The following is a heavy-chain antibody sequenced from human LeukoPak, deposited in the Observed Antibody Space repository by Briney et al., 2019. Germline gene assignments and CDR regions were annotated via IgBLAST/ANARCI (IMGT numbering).Heavy chain of an antibody. CDR3: AREMYYYDSSDSDI. CDR1: GDFISHYY. V-gene: IGHV4-59*01. CDR2: IYYSGSN. Sequence: SETLALTCTVSGDFISHYYWSWIRQPPGQGLEWIGYIYYSGSNNYNPSLKSRVTISVDPSQNQFSLNLTSVTAADTAVYYCAREMYYYDSSDSDIWGQGTMVTVSS. J-gene: IGHJ3*02. D-gene: IGHD3-22*01.